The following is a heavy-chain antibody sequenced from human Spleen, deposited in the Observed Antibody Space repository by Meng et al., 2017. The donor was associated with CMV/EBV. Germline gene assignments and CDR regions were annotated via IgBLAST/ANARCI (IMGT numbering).Heavy chain of an antibody. D-gene: IGHD3-3*01. CDR1: GYIFTGYY. CDR3: TRAEQVLEWDPHFDY. J-gene: IGHJ4*02. CDR2: VNPHSGGT. V-gene: IGHV1-2*02. Sequence: ASVKVSCKASGYIFTGYYMNWVRQAPGQGLEWMGWVNPHSGGTDYAQKFQDRVTMTRDTSISTAYMEVNRLRSDDTAVYYCTRAEQVLEWDPHFDYWGQGTLVTVSS.